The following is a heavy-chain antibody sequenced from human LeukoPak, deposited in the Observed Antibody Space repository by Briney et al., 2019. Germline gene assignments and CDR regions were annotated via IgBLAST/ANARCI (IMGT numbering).Heavy chain of an antibody. CDR3: ARDNNWNTNYMDV. Sequence: GGSLRLSCAASGFTFSVYTMNWVRQAPGKGLEWVSHISSSGSTIYYADSGKGRFTISRDNAKNSLYLEMNSLTAEDTAVYYCARDNNWNTNYMDVWGKGTTVTVSS. J-gene: IGHJ6*03. CDR2: ISSSGSTI. D-gene: IGHD1/OR15-1a*01. V-gene: IGHV3-48*01. CDR1: GFTFSVYT.